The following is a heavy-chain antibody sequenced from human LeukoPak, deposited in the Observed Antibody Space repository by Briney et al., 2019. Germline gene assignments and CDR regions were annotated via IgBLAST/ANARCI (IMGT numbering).Heavy chain of an antibody. D-gene: IGHD5-24*01. J-gene: IGHJ5*02. CDR3: ARGGIPGDGYNP. Sequence: ASVKVSCKASGGTFSSYDISWVRQAPGQGLEWMGRIIPIFGTANYAQKFQGRVTITTDESTSTAYMELSSLRSEDTAVYYCARGGIPGDGYNPWGQGTLVTVSS. CDR2: IIPIFGTA. CDR1: GGTFSSYD. V-gene: IGHV1-69*05.